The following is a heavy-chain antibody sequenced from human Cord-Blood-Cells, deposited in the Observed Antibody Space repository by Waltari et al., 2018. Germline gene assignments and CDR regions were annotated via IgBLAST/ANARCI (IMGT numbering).Heavy chain of an antibody. V-gene: IGHV3-15*01. D-gene: IGHD3-10*01. CDR2: IKSKTDGGTR. J-gene: IGHJ2*01. Sequence: EVQLVESGGGLVKPGGSLRLSCAASGFTFSNAWMSWVRQAPGKGREWVGRIKSKTDGGTRDYAAPVKGRFTNSRDDSKNTLYLQMNSLKTEDTAVYDCTTDRGWYFELWGRGTLVTVSS. CDR1: GFTFSNAW. CDR3: TTDRGWYFEL.